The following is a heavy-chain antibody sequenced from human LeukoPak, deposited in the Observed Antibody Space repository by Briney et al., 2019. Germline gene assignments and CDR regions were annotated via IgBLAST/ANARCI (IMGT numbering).Heavy chain of an antibody. D-gene: IGHD5-24*01. V-gene: IGHV4-4*09. CDR1: GGSISSYY. CDR3: ARRAREGYNYVDY. CDR2: IYTSGST. Sequence: SETLSLTCTVSGGSISSYYWSWIRQPPGKGLEWIGYIYTSGSTNYNPSLKSRVTISVDTSKNQFSLRLSSVTAADTAVYYCARRAREGYNYVDYWGQGTLVTVSS. J-gene: IGHJ4*02.